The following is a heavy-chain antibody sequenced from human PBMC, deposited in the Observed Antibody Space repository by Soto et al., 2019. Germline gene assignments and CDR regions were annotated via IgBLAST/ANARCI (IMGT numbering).Heavy chain of an antibody. CDR2: IYHSGNN. CDR3: ARSSASSKLRGVVIN. CDR1: GASIITDNW. Sequence: QVQLQESGPGLVKPSATLSLTCALSGASIITDNWWSWVRQPPGKEMEWIGEIYHSGNNNFNPSVKTRVTISVDTSKNQFSLTVSSVTAADTAIYYGARSSASSKLRGVVINWGQGTLVTVSS. D-gene: IGHD3-10*01. V-gene: IGHV4-4*02. J-gene: IGHJ4*02.